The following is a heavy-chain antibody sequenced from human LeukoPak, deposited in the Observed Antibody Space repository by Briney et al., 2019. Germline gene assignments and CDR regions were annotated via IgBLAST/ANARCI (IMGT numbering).Heavy chain of an antibody. V-gene: IGHV4-59*08. CDR2: IYYSGSA. CDR3: ARLVYDSRGYYFDY. J-gene: IGHJ4*02. Sequence: SETLSLTCTVSGGSISSYYWSWIRQPPGKGLEWIGYIYYSGSANYNPSLRSRVTISIDTSKNQFSLKLSSVTAADTAVYHCARLVYDSRGYYFDYWGQGTLVTVSS. CDR1: GGSISSYY. D-gene: IGHD3-22*01.